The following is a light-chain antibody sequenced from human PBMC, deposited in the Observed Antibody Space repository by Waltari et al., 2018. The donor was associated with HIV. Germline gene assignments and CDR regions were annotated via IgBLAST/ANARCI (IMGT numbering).Light chain of an antibody. Sequence: SYELTQPPSVSVSPGQTASITYSGDKLGDQYACWYQQKLGQSPVLVIYQDSKRPSGIPERFSGSNSGNTATLTISGTQAMEEADYYCQAWDSSTVVFGGGTKLTVL. CDR1: KLGDQY. CDR2: QDS. V-gene: IGLV3-1*01. CDR3: QAWDSSTVV. J-gene: IGLJ2*01.